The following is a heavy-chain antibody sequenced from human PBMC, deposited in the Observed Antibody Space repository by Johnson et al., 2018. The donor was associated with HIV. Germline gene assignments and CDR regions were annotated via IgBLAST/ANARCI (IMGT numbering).Heavy chain of an antibody. CDR2: IRYDCSNK. V-gene: IGHV3-30*02. J-gene: IGHJ3*02. CDR3: AKVGATVVTPRGEAVDI. D-gene: IGHD4-23*01. Sequence: QVQLVESGGGVVQPGGSLRLSCAASGFTFSSYGMHWVRQAPGKGLEWVAFIRYDCSNKYYAASVQGRFTISRDNSKNTLYLQMNSLRAEDTAVYYCAKVGATVVTPRGEAVDIWGQGTMVTVSS. CDR1: GFTFSSYG.